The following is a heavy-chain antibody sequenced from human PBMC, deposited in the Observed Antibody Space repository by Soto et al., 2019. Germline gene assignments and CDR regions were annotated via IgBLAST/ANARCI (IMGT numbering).Heavy chain of an antibody. CDR2: LSYDGVNK. D-gene: IGHD3-3*01. J-gene: IGHJ4*02. V-gene: IGHV3-30*03. CDR1: GFTFKTYG. Sequence: QVQLMESGGGVVQPGRSLRLSCAASGFTFKTYGMHWVRQVPGKGLLWVAALSYDGVNKFYVDSVKGRFTVSRDNSKNTVSLEMSSLRADDSAVYYFARDRGHVEWLPRQIDYCGQGTTVTVSS. CDR3: ARDRGHVEWLPRQIDY.